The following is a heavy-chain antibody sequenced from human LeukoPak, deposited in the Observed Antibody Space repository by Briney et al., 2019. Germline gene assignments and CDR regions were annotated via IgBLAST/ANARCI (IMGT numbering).Heavy chain of an antibody. CDR1: GFTFNSYW. J-gene: IGHJ4*02. CDR2: IKQDGSEK. D-gene: IGHD5-24*01. Sequence: GGSLRLSCAASGFTFNSYWMTWVRQAPGKGLEWVANIKQDGSEKYYVDSVKGRFTISRDNAKNSLYLQMNSLRAEDTAVYYCARVEMATIHYWGQGTLVTVSS. V-gene: IGHV3-7*01. CDR3: ARVEMATIHY.